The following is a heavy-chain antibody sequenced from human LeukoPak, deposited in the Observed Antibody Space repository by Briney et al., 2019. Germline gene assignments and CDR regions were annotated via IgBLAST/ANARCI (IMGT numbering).Heavy chain of an antibody. V-gene: IGHV1-46*01. CDR2: INPSGGST. J-gene: IGHJ4*02. Sequence: KPGASVKVSCKASGYTFTSYYMHWVRQAPGQGLEWMGIINPSGGSTSYAQKFQGRVTMTRDTSTSTVYMELSSLRSEDTAVYYCARDYQGRFLEWATGNRFDYWGQGTLVTVSS. D-gene: IGHD3-3*01. CDR1: GYTFTSYY. CDR3: ARDYQGRFLEWATGNRFDY.